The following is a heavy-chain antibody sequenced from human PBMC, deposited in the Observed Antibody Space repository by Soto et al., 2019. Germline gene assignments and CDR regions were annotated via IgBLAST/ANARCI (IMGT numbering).Heavy chain of an antibody. CDR3: PRQKFDSSGYFTWGYFDY. CDR1: GFTFSSYA. D-gene: IGHD3-22*01. Sequence: QVQLVESGGGVVQPGRSLRLSCAASGFTFSSYAMHWVRQAPGKGLEWVAVISYDGSNKYYADSVKGRFTISRDKSKTSLYLQMNSLIAEDTAVYYCPRQKFDSSGYFTWGYFDYWGQGTLVTVSS. CDR2: ISYDGSNK. J-gene: IGHJ4*02. V-gene: IGHV3-30-3*01.